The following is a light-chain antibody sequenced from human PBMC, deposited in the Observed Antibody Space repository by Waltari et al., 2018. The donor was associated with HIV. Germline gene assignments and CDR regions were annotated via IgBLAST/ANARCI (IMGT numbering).Light chain of an antibody. CDR1: SSDVGGYNY. CDR2: EVS. CDR3: SSYTSSSTLV. V-gene: IGLV2-14*01. J-gene: IGLJ2*01. Sequence: QTALTQPASVSGSPGQSITISCTGTSSDVGGYNYVSWYQQHQGKAPKVMIYEVSNRPSGVSNRFSGSKSGNTASLTISGLQAEDEADYYCSSYTSSSTLVFGGGTKLTVL.